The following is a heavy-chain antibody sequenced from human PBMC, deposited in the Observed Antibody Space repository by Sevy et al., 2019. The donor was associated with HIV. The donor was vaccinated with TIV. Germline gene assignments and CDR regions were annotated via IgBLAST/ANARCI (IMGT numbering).Heavy chain of an antibody. V-gene: IGHV3-73*01. CDR3: TAGDLGRFDY. D-gene: IGHD3-16*01. CDR1: GFTFSGAA. Sequence: GESLKISCAASGFTFSGAAMFWVRQASGKGLEWIGRIRSKANNYAKVYGASVKGRFIISRDDSKNTTYLQMNSLKIEDTAVYYCTAGDLGRFDYWGRGSLVTVSS. CDR2: IRSKANNYAK. J-gene: IGHJ4*02.